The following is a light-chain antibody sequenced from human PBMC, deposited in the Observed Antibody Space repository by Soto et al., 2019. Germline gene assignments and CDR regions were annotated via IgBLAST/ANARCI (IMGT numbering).Light chain of an antibody. J-gene: IGKJ1*01. CDR1: ERVSDSY. CDR2: GSS. V-gene: IGKV3-20*01. Sequence: EIVLTQSPGTLSLSPGERATLSCKASERVSDSYLAWFQQKPGQPPRLLIYGSSSRATGVPDRFSGRASGTDFTLTISALQPEDFAVYLCQYYYESSTWTCGQGTRV. CDR3: QYYYESSTWT.